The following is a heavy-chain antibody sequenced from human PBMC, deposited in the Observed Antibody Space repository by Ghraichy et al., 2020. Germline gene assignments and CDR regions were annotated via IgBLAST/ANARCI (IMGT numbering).Heavy chain of an antibody. CDR2: INHSGST. D-gene: IGHD6-6*01. V-gene: IGHV4-34*01. CDR3: ARLGYSSSASLYFDY. CDR1: GGSFSGYY. J-gene: IGHJ4*02. Sequence: SETLSLTCAVYGGSFSGYYWSWIRQPPGKGLEWIGEINHSGSTNYNPSLKSRVTISVDTSKNQFSLKLSSVTAADTAVYYCARLGYSSSASLYFDYWGQGTLVTVSS.